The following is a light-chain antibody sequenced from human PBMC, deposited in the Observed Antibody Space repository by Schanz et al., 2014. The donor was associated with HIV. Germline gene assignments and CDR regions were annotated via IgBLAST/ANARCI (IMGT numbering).Light chain of an antibody. V-gene: IGKV3D-20*02. Sequence: EIVLTQSPGTLSLSPGDRATLSCRASQSVSSTYLAWYRQKPGQAPSLVMYGASNRATGIPARFSGSGSGTEFTLTISSLQSEDFAVYYCQQRYSWPPLTFGGGTKVEI. CDR2: GAS. J-gene: IGKJ4*01. CDR3: QQRYSWPPLT. CDR1: QSVSSTY.